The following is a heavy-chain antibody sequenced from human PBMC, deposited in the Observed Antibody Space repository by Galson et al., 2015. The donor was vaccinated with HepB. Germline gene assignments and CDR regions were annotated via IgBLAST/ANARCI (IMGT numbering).Heavy chain of an antibody. CDR1: GFTFSSYG. V-gene: IGHV3-33*08. J-gene: IGHJ6*02. Sequence: SLRLSCAASGFTFSSYGMHWVRQAPGKGLEWVAVIWYDGSNKYYADSVKGRFTISRDNSKNTLYLQMNSLRAEDTAVYYCAREIGHYDSSGPTFYYYGMDVWGQGTTVTVSS. D-gene: IGHD3-22*01. CDR2: IWYDGSNK. CDR3: AREIGHYDSSGPTFYYYGMDV.